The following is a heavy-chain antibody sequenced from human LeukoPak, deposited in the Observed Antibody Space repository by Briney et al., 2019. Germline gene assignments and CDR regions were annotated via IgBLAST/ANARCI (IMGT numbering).Heavy chain of an antibody. CDR1: GGSFSGYY. D-gene: IGHD3-10*01. V-gene: IGHV4-34*01. CDR2: INHSGST. CDR3: ARRYGSGSYLFHY. Sequence: SETLSLTCAVYGGSFSGYYWSWIRQPPGKGLEWIGEINHSGSTNYNPSLKSRVTISVDTSKNQFSLKLSSVTAADTAVYYCARRYGSGSYLFHYWGQGTLVTVPS. J-gene: IGHJ4*02.